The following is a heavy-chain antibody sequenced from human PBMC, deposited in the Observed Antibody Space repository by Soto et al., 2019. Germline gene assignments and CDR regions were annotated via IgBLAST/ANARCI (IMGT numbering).Heavy chain of an antibody. V-gene: IGHV3-72*01. D-gene: IGHD3-10*01. CDR1: GFTFSDHY. CDR3: ARDQLYITMVRGVHYYYYYMDV. J-gene: IGHJ6*03. CDR2: TRNKANSYTT. Sequence: GGSLRLSCAASGFTFSDHYMDWVRQAPGKGLEWVGRTRNKANSYTTEYAASVKGRFTISRDDSKNSLYLQMNSLKTEDTAVYYCARDQLYITMVRGVHYYYYYMDVWGKGTTVTVSS.